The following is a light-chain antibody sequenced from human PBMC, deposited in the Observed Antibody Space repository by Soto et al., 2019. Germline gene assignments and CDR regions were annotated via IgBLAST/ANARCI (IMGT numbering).Light chain of an antibody. J-gene: IGKJ3*01. CDR3: QQYGSSHRVLFT. CDR2: AAS. V-gene: IGKV3-20*01. CDR1: QSVYSSY. Sequence: EIVLTQSPGTLSLSPGERATLSCRASQSVYSSYLAWYQQKPGQAPRLLIYAASRRATGIPDRFSGSGSGTDFTLTISRLEPEDSAVYYCQQYGSSHRVLFTFGPGTKVDIK.